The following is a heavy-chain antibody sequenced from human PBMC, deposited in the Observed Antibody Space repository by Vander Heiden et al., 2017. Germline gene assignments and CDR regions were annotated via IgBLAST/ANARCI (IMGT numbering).Heavy chain of an antibody. D-gene: IGHD3-3*01. CDR3: ARAGFFRFDY. CDR2: MNSDGSTT. CDR1: GFTFSSSW. J-gene: IGHJ4*02. V-gene: IGHV3-74*01. Sequence: ELRLVESGGGLVQPGGSLRLSCVDPGFTFSSSWMHGVRQAPGTGLVWLSRMNSDGSTTDYADSVKGRFTISRDNAKNTLYLQMNGLRAEDTAVYYCARAGFFRFDYWGQGILVTVSS.